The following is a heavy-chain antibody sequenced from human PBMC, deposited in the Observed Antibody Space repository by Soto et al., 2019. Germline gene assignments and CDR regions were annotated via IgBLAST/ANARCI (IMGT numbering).Heavy chain of an antibody. V-gene: IGHV4-59*01. CDR2: IYYSGST. Sequence: QVQLQESGPGLVKPSETLSLTCTVSGGSISSYYWSWIRQPPGKGLEWIGYIYYSGSTNYNPSLXGXVXIXIDTSKNQFSLKLSSVTAADTAVYYCARRYGASFDYWGQGTLVTVSS. D-gene: IGHD4-17*01. CDR1: GGSISSYY. CDR3: ARRYGASFDY. J-gene: IGHJ4*02.